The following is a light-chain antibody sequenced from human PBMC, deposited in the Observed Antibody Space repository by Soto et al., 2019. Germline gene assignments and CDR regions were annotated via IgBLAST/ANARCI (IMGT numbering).Light chain of an antibody. CDR2: EGS. V-gene: IGLV2-23*01. CDR3: CSYALSSSYV. J-gene: IGLJ1*01. Sequence: QSVLTQPASVSGPPGQSITIACTGTSGVVGSYSHVSWYQQHPGKAPRLIIYEGSKRPSGVSHRFSASRSDKTASLTISGLQAEDEAAYYCCSYALSSSYVFGTGTKVTVL. CDR1: SGVVGSYSH.